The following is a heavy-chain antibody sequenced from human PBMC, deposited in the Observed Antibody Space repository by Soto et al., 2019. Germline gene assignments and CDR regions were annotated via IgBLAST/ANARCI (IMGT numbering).Heavy chain of an antibody. J-gene: IGHJ6*02. Sequence: SETLSLTCTVSGGSISSSSYYWGWIRQPPGKGLEWIGYIYYSGSTNYNPSLKSRVTISVDTSKNQFSLKLSSVTAADTAVYYCARLSGQLERRAYGMDVWGQGTTVTVSS. V-gene: IGHV4-61*05. D-gene: IGHD1-1*01. CDR2: IYYSGST. CDR3: ARLSGQLERRAYGMDV. CDR1: GGSISSSSYY.